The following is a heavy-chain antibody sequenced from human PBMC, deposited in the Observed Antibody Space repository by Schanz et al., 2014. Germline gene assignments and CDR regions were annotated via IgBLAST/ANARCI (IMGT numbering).Heavy chain of an antibody. CDR2: IWYDGSNK. V-gene: IGHV3-33*01. CDR3: ARVRRRIATPSTPTFRNYYYYAMDV. J-gene: IGHJ6*02. CDR1: GFIFSSYG. D-gene: IGHD6-13*01. Sequence: QVQLVESGGGVVQPGRSLRLSCAASGFIFSSYGLHWVRQAPGKGLEWVAFIWYDGSNKYYADSVKGRFTISRDNSKNTLNLQMNSLRAEDTSVYFCARVRRRIATPSTPTFRNYYYYAMDVWGQGTPDTVSS.